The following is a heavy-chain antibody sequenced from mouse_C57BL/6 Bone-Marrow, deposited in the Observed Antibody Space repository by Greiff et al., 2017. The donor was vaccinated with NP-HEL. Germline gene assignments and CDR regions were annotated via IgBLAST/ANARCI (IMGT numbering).Heavy chain of an antibody. CDR3: DSQLGQGFAY. CDR1: GFSFTSYG. Sequence: VHLVESGPGLVQPSQRLSITCTVSGFSFTSYGVHWVRQSPGKGLEWLGVIWRGGSTVYNAAFMSRLSIPKDNSKSQVFFKMNSLQADDTAIYYCDSQLGQGFAYWGQGTLVTVAA. D-gene: IGHD4-1*02. CDR2: IWRGGST. J-gene: IGHJ3*01. V-gene: IGHV2-5*01.